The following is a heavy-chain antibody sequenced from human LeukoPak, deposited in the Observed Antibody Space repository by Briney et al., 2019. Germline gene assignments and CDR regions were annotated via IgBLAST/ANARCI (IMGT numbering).Heavy chain of an antibody. J-gene: IGHJ4*02. D-gene: IGHD3-22*01. CDR1: GYTFTGYY. CDR2: INPNSGGT. Sequence: ASVKVSCKASGYTFTGYYMHWVRQAPGQGLEWMGWINPNSGGTNYAQKLQGRVTMTRDTSISTAYMELSRLRSDDTAVYYCARTLYYYDSSGYELPLWGQGTLVTVSS. CDR3: ARTLYYYDSSGYELPL. V-gene: IGHV1-2*02.